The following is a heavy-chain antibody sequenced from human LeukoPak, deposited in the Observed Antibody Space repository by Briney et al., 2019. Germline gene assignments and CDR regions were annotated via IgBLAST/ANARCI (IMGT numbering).Heavy chain of an antibody. D-gene: IGHD3-10*01. V-gene: IGHV3-7*03. CDR1: GFTFSGYW. J-gene: IGHJ4*02. Sequence: GGSLRLSCVASGFTFSGYWMSWVRQAPGKGLEWMANIKQDGSEKYYVDSVKGRFTISRDNAKNSLYLQMNSLRAEDTAVYYCARGTYYYGSGSPETGYWGQGTLVTVFS. CDR3: ARGTYYYGSGSPETGY. CDR2: IKQDGSEK.